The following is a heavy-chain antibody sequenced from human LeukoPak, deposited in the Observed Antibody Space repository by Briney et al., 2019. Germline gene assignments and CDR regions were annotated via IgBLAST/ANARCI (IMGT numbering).Heavy chain of an antibody. J-gene: IGHJ6*03. D-gene: IGHD1-7*01. CDR2: IYSGGST. V-gene: IGHV3-53*01. Sequence: GGSLRLSCAASGFTVSSNYMSWVRQAPGKGLEWVSVIYSGGSTYYADSVKGRFTISRDNSKNTLYLQMNSLRAEDTAVYYCAKGTLYYYYYMDVWGKGTTVTVSS. CDR3: AKGTLYYYYYMDV. CDR1: GFTVSSNY.